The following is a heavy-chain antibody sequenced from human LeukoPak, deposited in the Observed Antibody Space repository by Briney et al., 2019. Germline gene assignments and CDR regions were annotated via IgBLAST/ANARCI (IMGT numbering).Heavy chain of an antibody. V-gene: IGHV3-48*03. CDR1: GFTFSSYE. J-gene: IGHJ4*02. D-gene: IGHD1-26*01. Sequence: GGSLRLSCATSGFTFSSYEMNWVRQAPGKGLEWISYITTSGTSTYYADSVKGRFTISRDNGKTALPLPMNSLRAEDTAVYYCVVHSATSCYWGQGTMVTVSS. CDR3: VVHSATSCY. CDR2: ITTSGTST.